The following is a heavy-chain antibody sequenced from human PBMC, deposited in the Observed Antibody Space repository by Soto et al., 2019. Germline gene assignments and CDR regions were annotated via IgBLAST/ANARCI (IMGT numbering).Heavy chain of an antibody. Sequence: QVQLQQWGAGLLKPSETLSLTCAVYGGSSSVYYWTWIRQPPGTGLELFGEFDHGGSTTYNPSLKRRVTISQDTSKNQLSLGLTSVTAAGSALYYCPRGSRDERDSNPVLQSKYYYCYPDVWGKGTAVTVSS. V-gene: IGHV4-34*01. CDR1: GGSSSVYY. J-gene: IGHJ6*03. CDR2: FDHGGST. D-gene: IGHD4-4*01. CDR3: PRGSRDERDSNPVLQSKYYYCYPDV.